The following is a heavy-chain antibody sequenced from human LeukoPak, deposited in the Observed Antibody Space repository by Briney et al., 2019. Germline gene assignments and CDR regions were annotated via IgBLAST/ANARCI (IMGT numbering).Heavy chain of an antibody. J-gene: IGHJ6*03. Sequence: SETLSLTCAVYGGSFSGYYWSWIRQPPGKGLEWIGEINHSGSTNYNPSLKSRVTISVDTSKNQFSLKLSSVTAADTAVYYCARDLSYCSGGSCYYYYMDVWGKGTTVTVSS. V-gene: IGHV4-34*01. D-gene: IGHD2-15*01. CDR1: GGSFSGYY. CDR3: ARDLSYCSGGSCYYYYMDV. CDR2: INHSGST.